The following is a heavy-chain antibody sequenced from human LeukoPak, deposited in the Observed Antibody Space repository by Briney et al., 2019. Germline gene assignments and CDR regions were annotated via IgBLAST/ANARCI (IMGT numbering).Heavy chain of an antibody. CDR2: IYYSGST. D-gene: IGHD5-18*01. J-gene: IGHJ4*02. CDR3: AKGLRGYSYAFDY. CDR1: GGSISSSSYY. V-gene: IGHV4-39*07. Sequence: SETLSLTCTVSGGSISSSSYYWGWIRQPPGKGLEWIGSIYYSGSTYYNPSLKSRVTISVDTSKDQFSLKLSSVTAADTALYYCAKGLRGYSYAFDYWGQGTLVTVSS.